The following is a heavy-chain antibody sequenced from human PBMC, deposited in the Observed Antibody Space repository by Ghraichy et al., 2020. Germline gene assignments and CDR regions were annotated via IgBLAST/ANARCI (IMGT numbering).Heavy chain of an antibody. Sequence: GGSLRLSCAASGFTFSRYWMSWVRQAPGKGLGWVATINEDGSDQYYVDSVKGRFTTSRENDKNSLYLQMNSLRAEDTAVYYCARGHYGMDVWGQGTTVTVSS. J-gene: IGHJ6*02. V-gene: IGHV3-7*03. CDR1: GFTFSRYW. CDR3: ARGHYGMDV. CDR2: INEDGSDQ.